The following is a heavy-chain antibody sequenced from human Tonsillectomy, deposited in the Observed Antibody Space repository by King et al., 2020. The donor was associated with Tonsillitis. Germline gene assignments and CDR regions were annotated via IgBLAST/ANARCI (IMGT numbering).Heavy chain of an antibody. D-gene: IGHD2-2*01. CDR2: MSSGGGTI. V-gene: IGHV3-11*01. J-gene: IGHJ5*02. Sequence: QLVQCGGGLVKPGGSLRISCAASGVTFSEYYMSWSRQAPGEGVEGVSYMSSGGGTIYYDDSVKGRFTISRDNAKNSLYLQINSLRAEDTAVYYCARERHCSSTSCFWKSWFDPWGQGTLVTVSS. CDR3: ARERHCSSTSCFWKSWFDP. CDR1: GVTFSEYY.